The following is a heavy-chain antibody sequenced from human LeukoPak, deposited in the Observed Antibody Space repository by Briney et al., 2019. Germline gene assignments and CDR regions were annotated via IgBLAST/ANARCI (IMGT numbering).Heavy chain of an antibody. CDR3: ARDPSVVYDAFDI. Sequence: PSEXLSLTCTVSGGSISSSSYYWGWVRQPPGKGLEWIGSIYYSGSTYYNPSLKSRVTISVDTSKNQFSLKLSSVTAADTAVYYCARDPSVVYDAFDIWGQGTMVTVSS. D-gene: IGHD2-8*02. J-gene: IGHJ3*02. CDR1: GGSISSSSYY. V-gene: IGHV4-39*02. CDR2: IYYSGST.